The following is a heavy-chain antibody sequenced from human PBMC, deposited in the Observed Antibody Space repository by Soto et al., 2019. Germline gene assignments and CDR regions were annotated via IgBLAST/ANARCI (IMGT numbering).Heavy chain of an antibody. J-gene: IGHJ4*02. CDR1: GGSVTSDTYY. Sequence: QVQLQESGPGLVKASETLSLTCTVSGGSVTSDTYYWSWIRQPPGKGLEWFGFIYYTGCVTYNPPLESRVTISLDTSKNQSSLWLSSVFAADPAVYYCARTVGPGITAFFDYWGQGALGTITS. CDR2: IYYTGCV. V-gene: IGHV4-61*01. D-gene: IGHD2-15*01. CDR3: ARTVGPGITAFFDY.